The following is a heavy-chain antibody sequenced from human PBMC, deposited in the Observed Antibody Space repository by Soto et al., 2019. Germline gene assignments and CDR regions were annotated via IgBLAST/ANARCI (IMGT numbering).Heavy chain of an antibody. V-gene: IGHV1-18*01. CDR1: GYTFTSYG. Sequence: ASVKVSCKASGYTFTSYGISWVRQAPGQGLEWMGGISANNDTTNYAQKFQGRVTITTDASTSTAYMELSSLRSEDTAVYYCARFSRWELLRGGPGFDYWGQGTLVTVSS. J-gene: IGHJ4*02. CDR2: ISANNDTT. D-gene: IGHD1-26*01. CDR3: ARFSRWELLRGGPGFDY.